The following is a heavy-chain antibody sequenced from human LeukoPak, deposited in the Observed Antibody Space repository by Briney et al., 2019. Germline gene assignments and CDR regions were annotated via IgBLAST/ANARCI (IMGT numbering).Heavy chain of an antibody. CDR1: GFTFDDYG. CDR3: ARDGGYCSGGSCYRYFDY. CDR2: INWNGGST. Sequence: PGGSLRLSRAASGFTFDDYGMSWVRQAPGKGLEWVSGINWNGGSTGYADSVKGRFTISRDNAKNSLYLQMNSLRAEDTALYYCARDGGYCSGGSCYRYFDYWGQGTLVTVSS. D-gene: IGHD2-15*01. V-gene: IGHV3-20*04. J-gene: IGHJ4*02.